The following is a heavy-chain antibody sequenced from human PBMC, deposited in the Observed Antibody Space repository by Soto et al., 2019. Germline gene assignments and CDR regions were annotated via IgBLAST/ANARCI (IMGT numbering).Heavy chain of an antibody. D-gene: IGHD3-10*01. J-gene: IGHJ3*02. CDR2: IYYSGST. V-gene: IGHV4-59*08. CDR1: GGPISSYY. Sequence: PSETLSLTCTVSGGPISSYYWSWIRQPPGKGLEWIGYIYYSGSTNYNPSLKSRVTISVDTSKNQFSLKLSSVTAADTAVYYCATLSGSGAFDIWGQGTMVTVSS. CDR3: ATLSGSGAFDI.